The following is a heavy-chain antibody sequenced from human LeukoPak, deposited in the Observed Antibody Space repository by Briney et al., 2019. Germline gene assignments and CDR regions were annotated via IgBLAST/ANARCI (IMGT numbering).Heavy chain of an antibody. Sequence: GASLKLSCKASGYTFTSYAMNWVRQAPGQGLEWMGWINTNTGNPTYAQGFTGRFVFSLDTSVSTAYLQISSLKAEDTAVYYCARSQYGGNLGSIDYWGQGTLVTVSS. V-gene: IGHV7-4-1*02. D-gene: IGHD4-23*01. J-gene: IGHJ4*02. CDR2: INTNTGNP. CDR1: GYTFTSYA. CDR3: ARSQYGGNLGSIDY.